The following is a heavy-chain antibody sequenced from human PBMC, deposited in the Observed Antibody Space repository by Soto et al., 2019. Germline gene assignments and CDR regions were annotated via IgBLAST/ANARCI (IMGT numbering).Heavy chain of an antibody. CDR3: AKDPHIVVVPAANPFDY. V-gene: IGHV3-30*18. Sequence: VGSLRLSCAASGFTFSSYGMHWVRQAPGKGLEWVAVISYDGSNKYYADSVKGRFTISRDNSKNTLYLQMNSLRAEDTAVYYCAKDPHIVVVPAANPFDYWGQGTLVTVSS. CDR1: GFTFSSYG. D-gene: IGHD2-2*01. J-gene: IGHJ4*02. CDR2: ISYDGSNK.